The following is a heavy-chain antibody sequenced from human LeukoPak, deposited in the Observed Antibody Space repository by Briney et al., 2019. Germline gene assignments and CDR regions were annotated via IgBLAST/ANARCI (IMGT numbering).Heavy chain of an antibody. CDR3: AREMESATVVTPGY. J-gene: IGHJ4*02. CDR2: INPNNGGT. Sequence: GASVNVSCKASGYTFTGYYMHWVRQAPGQGLEWMGWINPNNGGTNYAQKFQGRVTMTRDTSINTANMELSSLRSDDTALYYCAREMESATVVTPGYWGQGTPVTVSS. V-gene: IGHV1-2*02. D-gene: IGHD4-23*01. CDR1: GYTFTGYY.